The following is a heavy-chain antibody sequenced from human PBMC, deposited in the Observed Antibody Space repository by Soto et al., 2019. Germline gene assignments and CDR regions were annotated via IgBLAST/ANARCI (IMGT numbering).Heavy chain of an antibody. CDR1: GFTFSSYA. J-gene: IGHJ3*02. D-gene: IGHD3-16*02. CDR3: ATPYDYIWGSYLLDAFDI. V-gene: IGHV3-23*01. CDR2: ISGSGGST. Sequence: EVQLLESGGGLVQPGGSLRLSCAASGFTFSSYAMSWVRQAPGKGLEWVSAISGSGGSTYYADSVKGRFTISRDNSKNTLYLQMNSLRAEDTDVYYCATPYDYIWGSYLLDAFDIWGQGTMVTVSS.